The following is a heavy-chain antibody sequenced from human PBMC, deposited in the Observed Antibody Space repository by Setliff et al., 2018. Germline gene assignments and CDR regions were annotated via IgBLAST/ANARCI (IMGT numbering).Heavy chain of an antibody. V-gene: IGHV1-2*02. J-gene: IGHJ4*02. D-gene: IGHD3-16*01. Sequence: ASVKVSCKASGYTFTAYYMHWVRQAPGQGLEWMGWINPGSGATNLAQRFQGRVTMTRDTSISTAYMELSSLRSDDMAVYYCARKGPNSSSHVFGYWGQGTLVTVSS. CDR1: GYTFTAYY. CDR3: ARKGPNSSSHVFGY. CDR2: INPGSGAT.